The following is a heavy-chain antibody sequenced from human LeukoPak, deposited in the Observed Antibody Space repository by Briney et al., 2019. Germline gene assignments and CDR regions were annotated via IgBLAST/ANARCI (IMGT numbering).Heavy chain of an antibody. Sequence: SETLSLTCTVSGGSISSGGYYWSWIRQHPGKGLEWIGYIYYSGSTYYNPSLKSRVTISVDTSKNQFSLKLSSVTAADTAVYYCARGGTMVRGVRTTRAFDIWGQGTMVTVSS. CDR2: IYYSGST. CDR3: ARGGTMVRGVRTTRAFDI. J-gene: IGHJ3*02. CDR1: GGSISSGGYY. V-gene: IGHV4-31*03. D-gene: IGHD3-10*01.